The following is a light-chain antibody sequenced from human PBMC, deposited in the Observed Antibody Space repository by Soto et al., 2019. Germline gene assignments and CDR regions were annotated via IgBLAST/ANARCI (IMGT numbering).Light chain of an antibody. Sequence: QSALTQPPSISGAPGQRVTISCTGSSSNIGAGSDVHWYHQLPGTAPKLLIYGNTNRPSGVPDRFSGSKSGTSASLAIAGLQTEDEGDYYCQTYDSSLSGTYVFGNGTKVTVL. CDR2: GNT. CDR3: QTYDSSLSGTYV. CDR1: SSNIGAGSD. J-gene: IGLJ1*01. V-gene: IGLV1-40*01.